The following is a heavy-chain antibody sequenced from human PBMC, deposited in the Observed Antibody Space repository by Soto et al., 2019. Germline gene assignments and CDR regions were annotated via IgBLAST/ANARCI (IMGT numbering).Heavy chain of an antibody. J-gene: IGHJ6*02. CDR3: ARSSSWDFGVVINDYYYYGMYV. CDR2: IIPIFGTA. CDR1: GGTFSSYA. V-gene: IGHV1-69*13. Sequence: SVKVSCKASGGTFSSYAISWVRQAPGQGLEWMGGIIPIFGTANYAQKFQGRVTITADESTSTAYMELSSLRSEDTAVYYCARSSSWDFGVVINDYYYYGMYVWGQGTTVTVSS. D-gene: IGHD3-3*01.